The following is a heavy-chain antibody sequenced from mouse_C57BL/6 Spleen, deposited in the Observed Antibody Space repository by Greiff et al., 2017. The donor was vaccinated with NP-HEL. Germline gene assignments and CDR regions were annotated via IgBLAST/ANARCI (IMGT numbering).Heavy chain of an antibody. J-gene: IGHJ2*01. V-gene: IGHV7-3*01. D-gene: IGHD1-1*01. CDR2: IRNKANGYTT. Sequence: EVKVVESGGGLVQPGGSLSLSCAASGFTFTDYYMSWVRQPPGTALEWLGFIRNKANGYTTEYSASVKGRFTISRDNSQSILYLQMNALRAEDSATYYCARYLTFYYFDYWGQGTTLTVSS. CDR3: ARYLTFYYFDY. CDR1: GFTFTDYY.